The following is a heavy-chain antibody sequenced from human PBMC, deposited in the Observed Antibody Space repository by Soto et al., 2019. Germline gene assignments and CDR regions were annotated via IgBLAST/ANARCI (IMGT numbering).Heavy chain of an antibody. Sequence: GGSLRLSCAASGFICSSYDMSWVRQAPGKGLEWVSTILVGGSTHYEDSVKGRFTISRDTSKNTVYLQMNRLTGGDTAVYYCAKATATSGGAFEIYGQGTMVTVSS. D-gene: IGHD1-1*01. CDR2: ILVGGST. CDR1: GFICSSYD. CDR3: AKATATSGGAFEI. V-gene: IGHV3-23*01. J-gene: IGHJ3*02.